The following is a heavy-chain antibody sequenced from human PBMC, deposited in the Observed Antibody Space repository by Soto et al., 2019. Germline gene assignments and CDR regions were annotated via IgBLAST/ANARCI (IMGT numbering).Heavy chain of an antibody. D-gene: IGHD3-22*01. CDR3: ARCMGYDHSGRFDPTFDR. CDR1: GDSMNSEY. CDR2: IIPTGTT. V-gene: IGHV4-4*09. J-gene: IGHJ4*02. Sequence: QVQLQESGPGLVRPSETLSLTCSVSGDSMNSEYWTWIRQTPGKGLEWIGYIIPTGTTNYNPSLKSRVIISVDRSMNQFSLDLFSVTAADTAIYYCARCMGYDHSGRFDPTFDRWGQGTRVTVSS.